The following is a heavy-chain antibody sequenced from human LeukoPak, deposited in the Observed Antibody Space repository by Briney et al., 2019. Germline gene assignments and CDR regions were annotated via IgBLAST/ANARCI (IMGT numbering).Heavy chain of an antibody. CDR3: ARDLRVGATLGSDP. CDR1: GFTFSDYY. V-gene: IGHV3-11*01. J-gene: IGHJ5*02. D-gene: IGHD1-26*01. CDR2: ISSSGSTI. Sequence: PGGSLRLSCAASGFTFSDYYMSWIRQAPGEGLEWGSYISSSGSTIYYADSVKGRFTISRDNAKNSLYLQMNSLRAEDTAVYYCARDLRVGATLGSDPWGQGTLVTVSS.